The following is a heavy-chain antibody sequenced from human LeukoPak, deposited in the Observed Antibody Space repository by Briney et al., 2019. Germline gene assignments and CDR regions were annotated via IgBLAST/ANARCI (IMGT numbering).Heavy chain of an antibody. CDR3: AKQNGGSYYGWDYFDY. CDR2: IGGRSGGT. D-gene: IGHD1-26*01. Sequence: GSLILSCAASGFSVSSNYMSWVRPAPGKGLEWVSGIGGRSGGTYYADSVKGRFTISRDNSKNTLYLEMNSLRAEDTAVYYCAKQNGGSYYGWDYFDYWGQGTLVTVSS. J-gene: IGHJ4*02. V-gene: IGHV3-23*01. CDR1: GFSVSSNY.